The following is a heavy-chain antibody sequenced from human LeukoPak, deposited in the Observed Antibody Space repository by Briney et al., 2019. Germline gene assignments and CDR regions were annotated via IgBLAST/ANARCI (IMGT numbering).Heavy chain of an antibody. V-gene: IGHV3-9*01. CDR1: GFTFDDYA. J-gene: IGHJ4*02. Sequence: PGGSLRLSCAASGFTFDDYAMHWVRQAPGKGLEWVSGISWNSGSIGYADSVKGRFTISRDNAKNSLYLQMNSLRAEDTAVYYCARHIVVVTGGFDYWGQGTLVTVSS. CDR3: ARHIVVVTGGFDY. CDR2: ISWNSGSI. D-gene: IGHD2-21*02.